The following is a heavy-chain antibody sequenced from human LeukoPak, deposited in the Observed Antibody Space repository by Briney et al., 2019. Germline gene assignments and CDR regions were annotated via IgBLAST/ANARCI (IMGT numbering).Heavy chain of an antibody. CDR1: GGSISSYY. V-gene: IGHV4-59*01. J-gene: IGHJ6*02. D-gene: IGHD6-13*01. CDR2: IYSSGST. CDR3: ARDVAAAGTDYYYYYGMDV. Sequence: SETLSLTCTVSGGSISSYYWSWIRPPPGKGLEWIGYIYSSGSTNYIPSLKSRVTISVDTSKNQFSLKLSSVTAADTAVYYCARDVAAAGTDYYYYYGMDVWGQGTTVTVSS.